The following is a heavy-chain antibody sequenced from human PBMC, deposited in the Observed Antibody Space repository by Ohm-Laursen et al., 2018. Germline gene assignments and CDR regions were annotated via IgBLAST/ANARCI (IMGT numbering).Heavy chain of an antibody. D-gene: IGHD2-21*02. CDR3: ARHVMVAGSDYGMDV. J-gene: IGHJ6*02. CDR2: IYYSGST. CDR1: GGSLSNYY. V-gene: IGHV4-4*07. Sequence: SETLSLTCAVSGGSLSNYYWNWVRQPAGKGLEWMGRIYYSGSTNYNPSLKSRVTMSVDTSNNQFSLKLSSVTAADTAVYYCARHVMVAGSDYGMDVWGQGTTVTVSS.